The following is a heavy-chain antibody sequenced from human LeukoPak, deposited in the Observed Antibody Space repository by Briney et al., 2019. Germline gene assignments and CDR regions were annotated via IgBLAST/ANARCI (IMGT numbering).Heavy chain of an antibody. V-gene: IGHV3-23*01. CDR2: ISGSGGST. CDR3: AKDYCSGGSCYSEDAFDI. CDR1: GFTFSSYA. Sequence: GGSLRLPCAASGFTFSSYAMSWVRQAPGKGLEWVSAISGSGGSTYYADSVKGRFTISRDNSKNTLYLQMNSLRAEDTAVYYCAKDYCSGGSCYSEDAFDIWGQGTMVTVSS. J-gene: IGHJ3*02. D-gene: IGHD2-15*01.